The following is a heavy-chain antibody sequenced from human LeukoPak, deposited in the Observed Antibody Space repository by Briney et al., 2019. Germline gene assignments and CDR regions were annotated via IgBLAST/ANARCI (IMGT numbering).Heavy chain of an antibody. CDR3: ARDHRGVRDYFDY. D-gene: IGHD3-10*01. CDR1: GFTFSSYA. V-gene: IGHV3-30-3*01. Sequence: GGSLRLSCAASGFTFSSYAMHWVRQAPGKGLEWVAVISYDGSNKYYADSVKGRFTISRDNSKNTLYLQMNSLRAEDTAVYYWARDHRGVRDYFDYWGQGTLVTVSS. J-gene: IGHJ4*02. CDR2: ISYDGSNK.